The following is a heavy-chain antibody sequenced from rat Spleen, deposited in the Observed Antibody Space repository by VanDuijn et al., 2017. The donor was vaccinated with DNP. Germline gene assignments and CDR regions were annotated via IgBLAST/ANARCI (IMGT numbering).Heavy chain of an antibody. CDR2: IIYDGSST. Sequence: EVQLVESGGGLVQPGRSLKLSCAASGFTFSDYYMAWVRQAPKKGLEWVATIIYDGSSTYYRDSVKGRFTISRDNAKSTLYLQMDSLRSEDTATYYCARHPIYYYDGTYYYDWYFDFWGPGTMVTVSS. CDR1: GFTFSDYY. J-gene: IGHJ1*01. D-gene: IGHD1-12*02. V-gene: IGHV5-7*01. CDR3: ARHPIYYYDGTYYYDWYFDF.